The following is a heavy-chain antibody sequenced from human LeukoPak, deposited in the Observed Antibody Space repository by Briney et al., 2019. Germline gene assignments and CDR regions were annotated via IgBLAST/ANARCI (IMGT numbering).Heavy chain of an antibody. D-gene: IGHD2-21*01. V-gene: IGHV3-48*01. Sequence: PGGSLRLSCAASGFTFSSYSMNWVRQAPGKGLEWVSYISSSSSTIYYADSVKGRFTISRDNSKNTLYLQMNSLRAEDTAVYYCAKDGVGMGPYYFDYWGQGTLVTVSS. CDR1: GFTFSSYS. CDR2: ISSSSSTI. CDR3: AKDGVGMGPYYFDY. J-gene: IGHJ4*02.